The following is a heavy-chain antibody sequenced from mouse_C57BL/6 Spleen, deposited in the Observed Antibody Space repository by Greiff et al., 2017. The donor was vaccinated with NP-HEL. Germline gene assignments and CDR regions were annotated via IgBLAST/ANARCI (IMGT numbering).Heavy chain of an antibody. V-gene: IGHV1-80*01. CDR3: ARGGKIYCDYDWYFDV. J-gene: IGHJ1*03. CDR1: GYAFSSYW. D-gene: IGHD2-4*01. Sequence: QVQLKQSGAELVKPGASVKISCKASGYAFSSYWMNWVKQRPGKGLEWIGQIYPGDGDTNYNGKFKGKATLTADKSSSTAYMQLSSLTSEDSAVYFYARGGKIYCDYDWYFDVWGTGTTVTVSS. CDR2: IYPGDGDT.